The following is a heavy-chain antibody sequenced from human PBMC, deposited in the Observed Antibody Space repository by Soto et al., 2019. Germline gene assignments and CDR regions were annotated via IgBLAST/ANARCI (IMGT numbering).Heavy chain of an antibody. V-gene: IGHV3-23*01. CDR2: ISDSGGST. Sequence: GGSLRLSCAASGFTFSRYAMSWVRQAPGKGLEWVSSISDSGGSTYSADSVKGRFTISRDNSKNTLYLQMNSLRAADRAIYYCAKEGRSGWYWPEYWGQETQLT. J-gene: IGHJ4*02. CDR3: AKEGRSGWYWPEY. CDR1: GFTFSRYA. D-gene: IGHD6-19*01.